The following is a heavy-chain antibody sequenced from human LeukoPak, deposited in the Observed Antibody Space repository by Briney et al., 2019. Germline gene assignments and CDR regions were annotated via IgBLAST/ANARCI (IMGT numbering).Heavy chain of an antibody. Sequence: SETLSLTCAVYGGSFSGYYWSWIRQPPGKGLEWIGEINHSGSTNYNPSLKSRVTISVDTSKNQFSLKLSSVTAADTAVYYCARGGSHYNGSGSYYRDWGQGTLVTVSS. CDR3: ARGGSHYNGSGSYYRD. CDR1: GGSFSGYY. D-gene: IGHD3-10*01. V-gene: IGHV4-34*01. J-gene: IGHJ4*02. CDR2: INHSGST.